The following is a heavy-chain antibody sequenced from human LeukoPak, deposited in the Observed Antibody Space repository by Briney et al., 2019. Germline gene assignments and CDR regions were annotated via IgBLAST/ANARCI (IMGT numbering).Heavy chain of an antibody. CDR1: GFTSGTFA. V-gene: IGHV3-23*01. Sequence: GGSLRLSCAASGFTSGTFAITWVRQAPGKWLEWVSAISGNGADTYYADSVKGRFTISRDNSKNTVYLQMNSLRAEDTAIYYCAKRVDLMRRLGYWGQGTLVTVSS. CDR2: ISGNGADT. J-gene: IGHJ4*02. D-gene: IGHD2-8*01. CDR3: AKRVDLMRRLGY.